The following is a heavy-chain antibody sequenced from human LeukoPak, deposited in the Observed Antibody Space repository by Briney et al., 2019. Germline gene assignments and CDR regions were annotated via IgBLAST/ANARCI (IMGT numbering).Heavy chain of an antibody. CDR2: IKQDGSEK. Sequence: GGSLRLSCAASGFTFSSYWMSWVRQAPGKGLEWVANIKQDGSEKYYVDSVKGRFTISRDNAKNSLYLQMNRLRAEDTSVYYCARDTYYYDSSGYYGIDYWGQGTLVTVSS. V-gene: IGHV3-7*01. CDR1: GFTFSSYW. D-gene: IGHD3-22*01. J-gene: IGHJ4*02. CDR3: ARDTYYYDSSGYYGIDY.